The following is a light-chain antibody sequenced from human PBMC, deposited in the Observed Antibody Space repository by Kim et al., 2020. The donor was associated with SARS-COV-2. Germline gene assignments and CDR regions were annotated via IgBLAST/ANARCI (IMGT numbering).Light chain of an antibody. Sequence: TINCKTSHSVLHSATKKNVFAWYHQKPGQRPKVLIFCASIRESGVPVRYRVGGAGADISLTISSLHAVEVADFICQHNRIVPCMFVQGTK. V-gene: IGKV4-1*01. CDR1: HSVLHSATKKNV. CDR3: QHNRIVPCM. CDR2: CAS. J-gene: IGKJ1*01.